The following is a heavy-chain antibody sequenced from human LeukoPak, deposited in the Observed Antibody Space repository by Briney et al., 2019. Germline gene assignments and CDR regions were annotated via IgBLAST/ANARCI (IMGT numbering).Heavy chain of an antibody. D-gene: IGHD6-6*01. Sequence: WMGIINPTGGSTSHAQKFQGRVTMTRDTSTSTVYMELSSLRSEDTAVYYCARKGSSSCFDYWGQGTLVTVSS. CDR3: ARKGSSSCFDY. J-gene: IGHJ4*02. CDR2: INPTGGST. V-gene: IGHV1-46*01.